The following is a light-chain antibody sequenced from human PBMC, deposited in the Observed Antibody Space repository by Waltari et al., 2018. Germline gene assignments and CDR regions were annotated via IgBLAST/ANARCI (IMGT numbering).Light chain of an antibody. V-gene: IGLV2-14*03. Sequence: QSALTQPASVSGSPGQSITISCTGTSLDVGSYDYVSWYQQHPGTAPKLMIYDVSNRPSGVSNRFSGSKSGYTASLTISGLQAEDEADYDGSSYSSSTSPFVFGAGTRVTVL. CDR2: DVS. CDR1: SLDVGSYDY. CDR3: SSYSSSTSPFV. J-gene: IGLJ1*01.